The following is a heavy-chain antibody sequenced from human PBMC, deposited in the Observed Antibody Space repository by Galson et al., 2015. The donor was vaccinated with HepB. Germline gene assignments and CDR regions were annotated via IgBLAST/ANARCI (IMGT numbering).Heavy chain of an antibody. J-gene: IGHJ4*02. Sequence: SLRLSCAASGFTFSDHYMDWVRQAPGKGLEWVGRSRNKANSYTTEYAVSVKGRFTISRDDSKNSLYLQLNSLKTEDTALYYCARAGRDGYNLWDWGQGTLVTVSS. CDR1: GFTFSDHY. V-gene: IGHV3-72*01. CDR2: SRNKANSYTT. CDR3: ARAGRDGYNLWD. D-gene: IGHD5-24*01.